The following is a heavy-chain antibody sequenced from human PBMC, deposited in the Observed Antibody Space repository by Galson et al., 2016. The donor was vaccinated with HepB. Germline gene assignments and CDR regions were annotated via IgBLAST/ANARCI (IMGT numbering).Heavy chain of an antibody. CDR1: GFGFSDYW. CDR3: ARGGVSITIFGVVPYFDS. D-gene: IGHD3-3*01. CDR2: ISTTGRYI. V-gene: IGHV3-21*01. Sequence: SLRLSCAVSGFGFSDYWMTWVRQAPGKGLEWVASISTTGRYIYYADSVEGRFTISGDNAQNSVYLQMNSLRPEDTAIYYCARGGVSITIFGVVPYFDSWGQGALVTVSS. J-gene: IGHJ4*02.